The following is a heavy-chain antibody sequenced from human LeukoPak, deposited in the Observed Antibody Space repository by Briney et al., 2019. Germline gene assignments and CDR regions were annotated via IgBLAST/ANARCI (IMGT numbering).Heavy chain of an antibody. CDR1: GFTFSSYA. CDR3: AKDGTFSGYYGDY. J-gene: IGHJ4*02. D-gene: IGHD3-22*01. V-gene: IGHV3-23*01. CDR2: ISGSGGST. Sequence: GGSLRLSCAASGFTFSSYAMSWVRQAPGKGLEWVSAISGSGGSTYYADSVKGRFTISRDNSKNTLYLQMNSLRAEDTAVYHCAKDGTFSGYYGDYWGQGTLVTVSS.